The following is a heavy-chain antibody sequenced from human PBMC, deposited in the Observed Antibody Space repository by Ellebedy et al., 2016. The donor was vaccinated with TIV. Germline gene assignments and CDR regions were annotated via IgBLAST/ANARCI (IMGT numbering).Heavy chain of an antibody. V-gene: IGHV3-23*01. CDR3: AKVSRVGAADY. J-gene: IGHJ4*02. Sequence: GGSLRLSCAASGFTFSSYAMYWVRQAPGKGLEWVSVISGNERITYYADSVKGRFTISRDNSRNTLFLQMSGLRADDTAFYYCAKVSRVGAADYWGQGTPVSVSS. CDR1: GFTFSSYA. D-gene: IGHD2-15*01. CDR2: ISGNERIT.